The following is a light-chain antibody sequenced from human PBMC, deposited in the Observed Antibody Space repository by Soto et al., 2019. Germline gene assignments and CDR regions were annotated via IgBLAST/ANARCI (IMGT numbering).Light chain of an antibody. CDR3: QQYDKWPRT. CDR1: QSISSY. CDR2: DAS. V-gene: IGKV3-15*01. J-gene: IGKJ1*01. Sequence: EIVLTQSPATLSLYPGERATLSCRASQSISSYLAWYQQKPGQAPRLLIYDASTRATGVPARFSGSGSGTEFTLTISNLQSEDFAVYHCQQYDKWPRTFGQGTKVDIK.